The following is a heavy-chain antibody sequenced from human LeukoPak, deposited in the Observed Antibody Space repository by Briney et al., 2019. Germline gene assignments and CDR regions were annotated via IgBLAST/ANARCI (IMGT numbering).Heavy chain of an antibody. V-gene: IGHV4-61*02. CDR3: VRGREDYYDSSGYPSFDY. CDR2: IYTSGST. D-gene: IGHD3-22*01. Sequence: TTSQTLSLTCTVSGGSISSGSYYWSWIRQPAGKGLEWIVRIYTSGSTNYNPSLKSRVTISVDTSKNQFSLKLSSVTAADTAVYYCVRGREDYYDSSGYPSFDYWGQGTLVTVSS. J-gene: IGHJ4*02. CDR1: GGSISSGSYY.